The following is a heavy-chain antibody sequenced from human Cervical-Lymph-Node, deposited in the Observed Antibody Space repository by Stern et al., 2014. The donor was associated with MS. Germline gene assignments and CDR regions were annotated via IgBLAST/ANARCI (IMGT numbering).Heavy chain of an antibody. CDR3: VSDGSGWRN. Sequence: EVQLVESGGGLVKPGGSLKLSCAASGILFSGASMHWVRQPSGTGLEWIGRIRSKSNAYTATYTASVKGRFTISRDDSKSTAYLQLNSLKTEDTAVYYCVSDGSGWRNWGQGTLVTVSS. V-gene: IGHV3-73*01. D-gene: IGHD3-10*01. CDR1: GILFSGAS. J-gene: IGHJ4*02. CDR2: IRSKSNAYTA.